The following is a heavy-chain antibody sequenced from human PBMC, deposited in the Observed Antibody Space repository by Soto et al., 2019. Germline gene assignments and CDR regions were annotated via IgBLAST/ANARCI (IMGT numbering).Heavy chain of an antibody. Sequence: QVQLQESGPGLVKPSQTLSLTCTVSGGSISSGGYYWSWILQHPGKGLEWIGYIYYSGSIYYNPSLKSRVTRSVDTSKSHFSLNLGSVPAAGTAVYYLASVCGGDCNNCVDLLGQGTTVTVS. CDR1: GGSISSGGYY. D-gene: IGHD2-21*02. V-gene: IGHV4-31*03. CDR2: IYYSGSI. CDR3: ASVCGGDCNNCVDL. J-gene: IGHJ6*02.